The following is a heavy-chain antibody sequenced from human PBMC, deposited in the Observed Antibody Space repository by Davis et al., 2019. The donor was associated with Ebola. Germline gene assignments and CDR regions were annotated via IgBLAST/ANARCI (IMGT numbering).Heavy chain of an antibody. D-gene: IGHD4-17*01. V-gene: IGHV4-39*01. CDR2: IYYSGST. Sequence: MPSETLSLTCTVSGGSISSSNYYWGWIRQPPGKGLEWIGSIYYSGSTYDSPSLKSRVTISVDTSKNQFSLKLRPVTAADTAVYYCARHGQSTTVTTYWSFDLWGRGTLVTVSS. CDR3: ARHGQSTTVTTYWSFDL. CDR1: GGSISSSNYY. J-gene: IGHJ2*01.